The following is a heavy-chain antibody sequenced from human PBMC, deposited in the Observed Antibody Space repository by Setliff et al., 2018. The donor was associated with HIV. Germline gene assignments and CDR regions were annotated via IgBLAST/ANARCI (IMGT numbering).Heavy chain of an antibody. D-gene: IGHD3-16*02. J-gene: IGHJ6*02. CDR3: ARAKAVGGVIITGGLDV. V-gene: IGHV1-8*01. CDR2: MNPNSGDT. CDR1: GHTFSNYD. Sequence: ASVKVSCKASGHTFSNYDVIWVRRATGQGLEWMGWMNPNSGDTGYAQKFQGRVIMTRDTSISTAYMELSSLTSADTAVYYCARAKAVGGVIITGGLDVWGQGTTVTVSS.